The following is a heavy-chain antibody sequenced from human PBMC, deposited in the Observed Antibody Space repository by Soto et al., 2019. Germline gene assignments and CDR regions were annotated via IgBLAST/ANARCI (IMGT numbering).Heavy chain of an antibody. CDR1: GGSISSYY. CDR3: ARCAMTLGGFDY. V-gene: IGHV4-59*08. Sequence: SETLSLTCTVSGGSISSYYWSWIRQPPGKGLEWIGYIYYSGSTNYNPSLKSRVTISVDTSKNQFSLKLSSVTAADTAVYYCARCAMTLGGFDYWGQGTLVTVSS. J-gene: IGHJ4*02. D-gene: IGHD3-16*01. CDR2: IYYSGST.